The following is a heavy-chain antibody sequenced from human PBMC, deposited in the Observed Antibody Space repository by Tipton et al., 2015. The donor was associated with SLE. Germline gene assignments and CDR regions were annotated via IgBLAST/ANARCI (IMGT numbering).Heavy chain of an antibody. CDR3: ARSYYDFWSGYYTDDAFDI. Sequence: LRLSCTVSGGSISSYYWSWIRQPAGKGLEWIGRIYTSGSTNYNPSLKSRVTMSVDTSKNQFSLKLSSVTAADTAVYYCARSYYDFWSGYYTDDAFDIWGQGTMVTVSS. J-gene: IGHJ3*02. D-gene: IGHD3-3*01. V-gene: IGHV4-4*07. CDR1: GGSISSYY. CDR2: IYTSGST.